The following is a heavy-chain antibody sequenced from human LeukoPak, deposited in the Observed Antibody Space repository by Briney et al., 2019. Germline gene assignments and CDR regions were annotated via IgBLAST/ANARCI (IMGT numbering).Heavy chain of an antibody. V-gene: IGHV4-59*11. Sequence: SETLSLTCTVPGGSISSHYWSWIRQPPGKGLEWIGYMYDSGRTKDNPSLKSRVTLSADTSKNQFSLRLSSVTAADTSVYYCATIKRGNIYGYFDFWGQGILVTVSS. CDR3: ATIKRGNIYGYFDF. CDR1: GGSISSHY. J-gene: IGHJ4*02. D-gene: IGHD5-18*01. CDR2: MYDSGRT.